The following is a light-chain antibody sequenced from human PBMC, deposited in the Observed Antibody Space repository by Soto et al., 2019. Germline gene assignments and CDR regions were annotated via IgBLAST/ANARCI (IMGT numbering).Light chain of an antibody. Sequence: EIVLTQSPGTLSLSPGERAALSCRASQSLSTNSLAWYQQKPGHGPRLLIYGASRRATGIPDRFSASESGTDFTLTISSLEPEDFAVYFCQQYDSTPWTFGQGTTVESK. V-gene: IGKV3-20*01. CDR1: QSLSTNS. J-gene: IGKJ1*01. CDR3: QQYDSTPWT. CDR2: GAS.